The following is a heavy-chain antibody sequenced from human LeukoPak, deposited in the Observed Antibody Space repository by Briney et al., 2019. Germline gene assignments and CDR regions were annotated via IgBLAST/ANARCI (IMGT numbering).Heavy chain of an antibody. CDR1: GFAFSSYG. Sequence: PGGSLRLSCAVSGFAFSSYGMHWVRQAPGKGLEWVAFIRYDGTNKYYADSVRGRFTVSRDNSKNTLSLQMNSLRAEDTSVYYCAKDPHFQLLPYYYYMDVWGKGTTVTVSS. J-gene: IGHJ6*03. V-gene: IGHV3-30*02. CDR3: AKDPHFQLLPYYYYMDV. CDR2: IRYDGTNK. D-gene: IGHD1-26*01.